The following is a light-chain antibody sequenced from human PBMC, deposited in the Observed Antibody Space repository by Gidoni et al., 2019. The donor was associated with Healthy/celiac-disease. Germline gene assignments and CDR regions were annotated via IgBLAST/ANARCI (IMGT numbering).Light chain of an antibody. CDR3: QQYGSSPLT. Sequence: EIVLTQSPGTLSLSPGERATLSCRASQSVSRSYLTWYQQKPAQAPTLLIYFASSRATDIPARLIGSGSATAFTLTISSLEPPDFAVSYCQQYGSSPLTFGGGTKVEIK. J-gene: IGKJ4*01. CDR2: FAS. CDR1: QSVSRSY. V-gene: IGKV3-20*01.